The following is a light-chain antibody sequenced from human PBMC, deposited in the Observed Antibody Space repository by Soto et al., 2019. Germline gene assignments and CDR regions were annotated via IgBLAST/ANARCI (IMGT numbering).Light chain of an antibody. CDR1: QSVGSY. Sequence: EIVLTQSPATLSLSPGERATLSCRASQSVGSYLAWYQQKPGQAPRLLIYDASNRATGIPARFSGSGSGTDFPLSISSREPEDFAVYFCQQRSNWLTFGGGTKVEIK. J-gene: IGKJ4*01. CDR3: QQRSNWLT. V-gene: IGKV3-11*01. CDR2: DAS.